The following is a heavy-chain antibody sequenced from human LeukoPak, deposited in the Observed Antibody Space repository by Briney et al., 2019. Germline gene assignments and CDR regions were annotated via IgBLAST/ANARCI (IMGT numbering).Heavy chain of an antibody. Sequence: GESLKISWKGPGYSFTSYWIGWVRPVPGKGLGWMGIIYPGDSDTRYSPSFQGQVTISAEKSISPDYLQWSSLKASDTATYYCARLSWNGIDYWGQGTLVTVSS. CDR1: GYSFTSYW. J-gene: IGHJ4*02. CDR2: IYPGDSDT. V-gene: IGHV5-51*01. CDR3: ARLSWNGIDY. D-gene: IGHD1-1*01.